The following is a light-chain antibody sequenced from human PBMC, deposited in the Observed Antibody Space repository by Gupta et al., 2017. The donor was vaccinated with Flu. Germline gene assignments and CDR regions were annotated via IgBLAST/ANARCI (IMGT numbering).Light chain of an antibody. Sequence: DIQVTQSPASLSAFVGDRVTITCRASQSISRHLNWYQQRPGEAPELLIYTTSNLQHGVPSRFSGSGSGTDFTLTIMSLQPEDFASYYCQQTFSNPPRFGQGTKLVIK. V-gene: IGKV1-39*01. CDR3: QQTFSNPPR. CDR2: TTS. CDR1: QSISRH. J-gene: IGKJ2*01.